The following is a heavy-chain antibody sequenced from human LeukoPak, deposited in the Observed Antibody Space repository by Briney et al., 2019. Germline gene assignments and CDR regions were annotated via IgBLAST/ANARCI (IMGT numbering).Heavy chain of an antibody. CDR1: GGSISSYY. CDR2: IYYSGST. J-gene: IGHJ6*02. D-gene: IGHD1-14*01. Sequence: TASETLSLTGTVSGGSISSYYWSWIRQPPGKGLEWIGYIYYSGSTNYNPSLKSRVTISVDTSKNQFSLKLSSVTAADTAVYYCARDSVDNRPYGMDVWGQGTTVTVSS. V-gene: IGHV4-59*01. CDR3: ARDSVDNRPYGMDV.